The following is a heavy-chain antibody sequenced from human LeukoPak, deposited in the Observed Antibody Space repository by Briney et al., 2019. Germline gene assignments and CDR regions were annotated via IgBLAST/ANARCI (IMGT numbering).Heavy chain of an antibody. CDR1: GFTFSRYW. V-gene: IGHV3-74*01. D-gene: IGHD3-10*01. J-gene: IGHJ4*02. Sequence: GGSLRLSCAASGFTFSRYWMHWVRQAPGKGLVWVSRINSDGSSRSYADSVKGRFTISRDNAKNTLDLQMNSLRAEDTAVYYCVGPDSQFDCWGQGTLVTVSS. CDR2: INSDGSSR. CDR3: VGPDSQFDC.